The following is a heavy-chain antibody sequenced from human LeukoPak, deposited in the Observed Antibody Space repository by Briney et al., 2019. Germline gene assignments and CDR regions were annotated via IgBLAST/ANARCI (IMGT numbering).Heavy chain of an antibody. CDR2: INPNSGGT. CDR1: GYTFTGYY. CDR3: ASSGVLLWFGESFDAFDI. J-gene: IGHJ3*02. Sequence: ASVKVSCKASGYTFTGYYMHWVRQAPGQGLEWMGWINPNSGGTNYAQKFQGRVIMTRDTSISTAYMELSRLRSDDTAVYYCASSGVLLWFGESFDAFDIWGQGTMVTVSS. D-gene: IGHD3-10*01. V-gene: IGHV1-2*02.